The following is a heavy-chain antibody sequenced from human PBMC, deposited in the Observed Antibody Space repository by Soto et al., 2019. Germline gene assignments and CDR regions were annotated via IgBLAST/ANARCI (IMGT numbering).Heavy chain of an antibody. D-gene: IGHD6-13*01. CDR2: INHSGST. J-gene: IGHJ6*02. CDR3: ARTRYSSSWYYYYGMDV. V-gene: IGHV4-34*01. CDR1: GRSFSGYY. Sequence: SETLSLTCAVYGRSFSGYYWSWIRQPPGKGLEWIGEINHSGSTNYNPSLKSRVTISVDTSKNQFSLKLSSVTAADTAVYYCARTRYSSSWYYYYGMDVWGQGTTVTVSS.